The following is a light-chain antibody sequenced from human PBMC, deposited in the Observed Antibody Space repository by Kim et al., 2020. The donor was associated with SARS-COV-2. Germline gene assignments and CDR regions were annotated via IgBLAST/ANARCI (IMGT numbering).Light chain of an antibody. CDR2: GNN. V-gene: IGLV1-40*01. CDR1: SANIGAGYD. J-gene: IGLJ3*02. CDR3: QSYDSSLRGSV. Sequence: RVTTSCPGGSANIGAGYDVHWYQQLPGTAPKLLISGNNNRPSGVPDRFSGSKSGTSASLAITGLQAEDEADYYCQSYDSSLRGSVFGGGTQLTVL.